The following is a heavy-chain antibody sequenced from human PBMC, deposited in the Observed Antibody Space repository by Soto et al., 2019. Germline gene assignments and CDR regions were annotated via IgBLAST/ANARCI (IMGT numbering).Heavy chain of an antibody. D-gene: IGHD6-13*01. CDR2: IKSKTDGGTT. J-gene: IGHJ6*02. CDR1: GLTFRDAC. Sequence: GGSLRLSCAASGLTFRDACMNWVRQAPGKGLEWVGRIKSKTDGGTTDYAAPVKGRFTISRDDSKNTLYLQMNSLKTEDTAVYYCTADLGERQLGYGMDGWGQGTTVTGSS. CDR3: TADLGERQLGYGMDG. V-gene: IGHV3-15*07.